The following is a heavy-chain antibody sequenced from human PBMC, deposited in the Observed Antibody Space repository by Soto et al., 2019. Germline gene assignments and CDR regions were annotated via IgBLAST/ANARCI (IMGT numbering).Heavy chain of an antibody. V-gene: IGHV5-10-1*01. CDR2: IDPSDSQT. CDR1: GYSFAGYW. CDR3: ARQIYDSDTGPNFQYYFDS. J-gene: IGHJ4*02. D-gene: IGHD3-22*01. Sequence: PGESLQIACKGSGYSFAGYWITWVRQKPGKGLEWMGRIDPSDSQTYYSPSFRGHVTISATKSITTVFLQWSSLRASDTAMYYCARQIYDSDTGPNFQYYFDSSGKGTPVTVSS.